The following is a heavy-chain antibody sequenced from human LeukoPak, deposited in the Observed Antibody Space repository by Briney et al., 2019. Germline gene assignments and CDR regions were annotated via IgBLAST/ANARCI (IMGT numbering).Heavy chain of an antibody. Sequence: SETLSLTCTVSRGSISSGGYYWSWIRQPPGKGLEWIGYIYHSGSTYYNPSLKSRVTISVDRSKNQFSLKLSSVTAADTAVYYCASSAAGTHYYYYMDVWGKGTT. J-gene: IGHJ6*03. D-gene: IGHD6-13*01. CDR1: RGSISSGGYY. V-gene: IGHV4-30-2*01. CDR2: IYHSGST. CDR3: ASSAAGTHYYYYMDV.